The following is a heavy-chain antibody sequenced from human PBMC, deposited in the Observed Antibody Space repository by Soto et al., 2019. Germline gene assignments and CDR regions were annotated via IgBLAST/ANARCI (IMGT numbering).Heavy chain of an antibody. D-gene: IGHD2-21*02. CDR1: GGSISSSSYY. J-gene: IGHJ6*02. Sequence: SETLSLTXTVSGGSISSSSYYWGWIRQPPGKGLEWIGSIYYSGSTYYNPSLKSRVTISVDTSKNQFSLKLSSVTAADTAVYYCARQNGVAYCGGDCYSAHYGMDVWGQGTTVTVSS. CDR2: IYYSGST. V-gene: IGHV4-39*01. CDR3: ARQNGVAYCGGDCYSAHYGMDV.